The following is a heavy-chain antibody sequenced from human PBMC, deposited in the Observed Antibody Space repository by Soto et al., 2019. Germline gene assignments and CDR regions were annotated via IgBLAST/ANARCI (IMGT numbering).Heavy chain of an antibody. Sequence: PGGSLRLSCAASGFTFSRFAMSWVRQAPGKGLEWVSAISGSADSTSYADFVKGQFTISRDRSKNTLYLQMNSLRAEDTAVYYCAKDGQEGNCSNGVCYGDFDYWGQGTLVTVSS. CDR3: AKDGQEGNCSNGVCYGDFDY. V-gene: IGHV3-23*01. CDR2: ISGSADST. D-gene: IGHD2-8*01. CDR1: GFTFSRFA. J-gene: IGHJ4*02.